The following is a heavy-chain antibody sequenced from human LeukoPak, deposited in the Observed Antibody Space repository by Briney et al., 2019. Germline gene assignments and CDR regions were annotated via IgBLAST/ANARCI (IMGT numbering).Heavy chain of an antibody. CDR1: GFTFSSYW. Sequence: GSLRLSCAASGFTFSSYWMSWVRQAPGKGLEWVANIKQDGSEKYYVDSVKGRFTISRDNAKNSLYLQMNSLRAEDTAVCYCARDGLRSSGWYRGLDYWGQGTLVTVSS. D-gene: IGHD6-19*01. CDR2: IKQDGSEK. CDR3: ARDGLRSSGWYRGLDY. J-gene: IGHJ4*02. V-gene: IGHV3-7*01.